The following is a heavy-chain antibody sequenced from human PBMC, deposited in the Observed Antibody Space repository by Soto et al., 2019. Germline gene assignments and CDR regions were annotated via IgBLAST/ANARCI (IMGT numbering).Heavy chain of an antibody. CDR1: GFTFSNFA. J-gene: IGHJ6*03. CDR2: ITGSTGTT. V-gene: IGHV3-23*01. CDR3: AKDTSSSPYYMDV. Sequence: HPGGSLRLSCAASGFTFSNFAMSWVRHAPGKGLEWVSEITGSTGTTSYAASVRGRFIISRDNSQNTLHLQMNSLRPEDTAVYYCAKDTSSSPYYMDVWGKGTTVTVSS. D-gene: IGHD2-2*01.